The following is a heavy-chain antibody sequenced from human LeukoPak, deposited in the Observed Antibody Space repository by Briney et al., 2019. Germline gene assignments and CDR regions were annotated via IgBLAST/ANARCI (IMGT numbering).Heavy chain of an antibody. J-gene: IGHJ4*02. CDR1: GGSISRYY. Sequence: SETLSLTCTVSGGSISRYYWSWIRQPAGKGLEWIGRIYTSGSTNYNPSLKSRVTMSVDTSKNQFSLKLGSVTAADTAVYYCARDAQQQWGYFDYWGQGTLVTVSS. CDR3: ARDAQQQWGYFDY. CDR2: IYTSGST. D-gene: IGHD6-13*01. V-gene: IGHV4-4*07.